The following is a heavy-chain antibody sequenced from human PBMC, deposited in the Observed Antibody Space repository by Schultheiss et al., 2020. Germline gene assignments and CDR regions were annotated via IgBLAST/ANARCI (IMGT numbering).Heavy chain of an antibody. CDR2: ISKSDET. D-gene: IGHD2-2*01. J-gene: IGHJ5*02. CDR3: ARRIVAVPAAVGWFDP. V-gene: IGHV3-23*01. Sequence: GGSLRLSCAASGFTFTSYAMIWVRQAPGKGLEWVSSISKSDETWYADSVKGRFTISRDNSKNTLYLQMNSLRAEDTTVYYCARRIVAVPAAVGWFDPWGQGTLVTVSS. CDR1: GFTFTSYA.